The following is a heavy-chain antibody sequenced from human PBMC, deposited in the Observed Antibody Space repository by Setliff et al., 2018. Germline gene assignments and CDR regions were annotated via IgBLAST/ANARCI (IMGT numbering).Heavy chain of an antibody. CDR1: GDSLTSGPYY. V-gene: IGHV4-61*09. CDR2: IYSEGTT. J-gene: IGHJ4*02. D-gene: IGHD4-17*01. CDR3: ARGRLLYVGDSHYFDI. Sequence: PSETLSLTCTVSGDSLTSGPYYWTWVRQPAGKGLEWIGHIYSEGTTNYSPSLRSRVTISSDTSKNQFSLQLNSVTATDTAVYYCARGRLLYVGDSHYFDIWGQGTLVT.